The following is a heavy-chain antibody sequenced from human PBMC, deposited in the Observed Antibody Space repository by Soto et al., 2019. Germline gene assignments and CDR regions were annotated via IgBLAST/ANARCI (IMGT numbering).Heavy chain of an antibody. CDR2: ISNDGGQK. CDR1: GFSFSTYD. V-gene: IGHV3-30*18. J-gene: IGHJ4*02. D-gene: IGHD2-15*01. CDR3: AKPGSFQAYVY. Sequence: QVQLVESGGGVVQPGRSLRLSCAASGFSFSTYDMRWVRQAPGKGLEWVAAISNDGGQKFYADSVKGRFTISRDNSENTLYLQLNSLKPEDTAVYYCAKPGSFQAYVYWGQGTLVTVSS.